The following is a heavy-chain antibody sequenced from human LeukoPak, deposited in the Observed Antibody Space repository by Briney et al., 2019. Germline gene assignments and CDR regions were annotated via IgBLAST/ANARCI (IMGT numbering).Heavy chain of an antibody. V-gene: IGHV4-39*07. Sequence: SETLSLTCTVSGGSISSSSYYWGWIRQPPGKGLEWIGSIYYSGSTYYNPSLKSRVTISVDTSKNQFSLKLSSVTAADTAVYYCARARITIFGVAGDFDYWGQGTLVTVSS. J-gene: IGHJ4*02. D-gene: IGHD3-3*01. CDR2: IYYSGST. CDR1: GGSISSSSYY. CDR3: ARARITIFGVAGDFDY.